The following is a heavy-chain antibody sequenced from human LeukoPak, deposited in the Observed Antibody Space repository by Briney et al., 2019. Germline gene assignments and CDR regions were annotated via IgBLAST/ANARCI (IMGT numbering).Heavy chain of an antibody. J-gene: IGHJ5*02. D-gene: IGHD6-19*01. CDR1: GFTFSSYW. CDR3: AVYSSGWFRNWFDP. Sequence: AGGSLRLSCAASGFTFSSYWMSWVRQAPGKGLEWVANIKQDGSEKYYVDSVKGRFTISRDNAKNSLYLQMNSLRAEDTAVYYCAVYSSGWFRNWFDPWGQGTLVTVSS. CDR2: IKQDGSEK. V-gene: IGHV3-7*01.